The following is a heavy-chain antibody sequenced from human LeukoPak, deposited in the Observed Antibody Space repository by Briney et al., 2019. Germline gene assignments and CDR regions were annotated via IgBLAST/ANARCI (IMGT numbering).Heavy chain of an antibody. V-gene: IGHV4-38-2*02. CDR2: IYNTGST. J-gene: IGHJ4*02. D-gene: IGHD3-10*01. CDR1: GYSISSDYY. Sequence: PSETLSLTCNVSGYSISSDYYRGLIRHPPGKGLQWIGIIYNTGSTYYNPSLKSRITISVDTSKNQFSLRVTSVTATDTAVYYCARVPPHYYGTGSPDWGQGTLVTVSA. CDR3: ARVPPHYYGTGSPD.